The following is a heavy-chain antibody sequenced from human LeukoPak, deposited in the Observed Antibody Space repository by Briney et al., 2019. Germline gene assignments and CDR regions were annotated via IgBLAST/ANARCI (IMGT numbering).Heavy chain of an antibody. CDR3: ARGASNALRFLEWLSVEPDYYMDV. CDR2: IFYSGTP. D-gene: IGHD3-3*01. CDR1: APFISIHY. Sequence: PSQTLSLTCTVSAPFISIHYRRWIRQPPGKGLEWLGYIFYSGTPNSNPSLKSRVTISVDTSKNQFSLKLSSVTAADTAVYYCARGASNALRFLEWLSVEPDYYMDVWGKGTTVTVSS. J-gene: IGHJ6*03. V-gene: IGHV4-59*11.